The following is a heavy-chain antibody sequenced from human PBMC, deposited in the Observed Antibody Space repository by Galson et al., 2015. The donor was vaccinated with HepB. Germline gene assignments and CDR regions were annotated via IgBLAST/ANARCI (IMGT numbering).Heavy chain of an antibody. CDR3: AREQVAVASKYDAFDI. D-gene: IGHD6-19*01. Sequence: CAISGDSVSSNSAAWNWIRQSPSRGLEWLGRTYYRSKWYNDYAVSVKSRITINPDTSKNQFSLQLNSVTPEDTAVYYCAREQVAVASKYDAFDIWGQGTMVTVSS. CDR2: TYYRSKWYN. CDR1: GDSVSSNSAA. V-gene: IGHV6-1*01. J-gene: IGHJ3*02.